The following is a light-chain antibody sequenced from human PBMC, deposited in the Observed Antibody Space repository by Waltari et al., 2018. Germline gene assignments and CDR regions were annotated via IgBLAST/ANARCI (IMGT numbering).Light chain of an antibody. J-gene: IGKJ4*01. CDR3: QQRRNWPLT. CDR2: DTS. Sequence: EIVLTQSPATLSLSPGERATLSCRASQSVNWYLAWYHQRPGQAPRLLIYDTSNRATGIPARFSGSGSETDFTLTISSLEPDDSAVYYCQQRRNWPLTFGGGTKVEIK. CDR1: QSVNWY. V-gene: IGKV3-11*01.